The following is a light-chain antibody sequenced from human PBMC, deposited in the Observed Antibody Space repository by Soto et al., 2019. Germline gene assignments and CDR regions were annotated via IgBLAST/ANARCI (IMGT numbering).Light chain of an antibody. CDR2: QAS. CDR3: QHYNNYPMT. V-gene: IGKV1-5*03. Sequence: DIQMTQSPSTLSASVGDRVTITCRASQSISSWLVWYQEKPGKAPKLLIYQASSLESGVPSRFSGSGSGTEFTLTISSLQPDDIATYYCQHYNNYPMTFGQGTRLEIK. J-gene: IGKJ5*01. CDR1: QSISSW.